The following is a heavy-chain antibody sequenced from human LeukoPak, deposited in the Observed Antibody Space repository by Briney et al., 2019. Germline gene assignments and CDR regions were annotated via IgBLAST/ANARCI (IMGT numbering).Heavy chain of an antibody. CDR2: IYHIGTT. D-gene: IGHD3-10*01. CDR1: GYSIRSAYY. V-gene: IGHV4-38-2*01. J-gene: IGHJ6*03. Sequence: SETLSLTCAVSGYSIRSAYYWGWIRQPPGKGLEWIGSIYHIGTTYYNPSLKSRVTISVDTSKNQFSLKLSSVTAADTAVYYCARVSYGSGSYYNWKNYMDVWGKGTTVTVSS. CDR3: ARVSYGSGSYYNWKNYMDV.